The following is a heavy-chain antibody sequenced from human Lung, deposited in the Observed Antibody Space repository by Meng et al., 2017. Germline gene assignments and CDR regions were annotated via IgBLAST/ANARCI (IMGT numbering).Heavy chain of an antibody. Sequence: EVQLVESGGGLVTPGGSLRLSCAASGFTCSNYSMNWVRQAPGKELEWVSSISSDSRYIFYADSVKGRFTISRDNGKKLLYLQMNSLSPEDTAVFYCARFETVGVATGDFWGQGTLVTVSS. J-gene: IGHJ4*02. CDR3: ARFETVGVATGDF. CDR2: ISSDSRYI. CDR1: GFTCSNYS. D-gene: IGHD2-15*01. V-gene: IGHV3-21*01.